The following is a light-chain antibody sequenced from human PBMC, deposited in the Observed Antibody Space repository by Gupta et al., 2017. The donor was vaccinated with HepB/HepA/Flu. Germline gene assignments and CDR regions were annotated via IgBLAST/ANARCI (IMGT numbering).Light chain of an antibody. Sequence: QSVLTQPPSASGTPGQRVTISCSGSSSNTGSNYVYWYQQFPGTAPKLLVYRNNQRPSGVPDRLSGAKSGTSASLAISGLRSDDEADYYCATWDDSLSGYVFGNGTNVTVL. CDR3: ATWDDSLSGYV. CDR1: SSNTGSNY. V-gene: IGLV1-47*01. CDR2: RNN. J-gene: IGLJ1*01.